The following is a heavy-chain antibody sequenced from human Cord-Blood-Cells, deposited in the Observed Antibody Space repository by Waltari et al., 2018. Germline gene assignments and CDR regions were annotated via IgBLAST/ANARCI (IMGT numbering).Heavy chain of an antibody. J-gene: IGHJ5*02. V-gene: IGHV1-69*01. CDR1: GGTFSSYA. CDR3: ASQPYSSSWYWFDP. CDR2: IIPIFGTA. Sequence: QAQLVQSGAEVKKPGSSVKVSCKASGGTFSSYAISWVRPAPGQGLEWMRGIIPIFGTANYAQKFQGRVTITADESPSTAYIELSSLRSEDTAVYYCASQPYSSSWYWFDPWGQGTLVTVSS. D-gene: IGHD6-13*01.